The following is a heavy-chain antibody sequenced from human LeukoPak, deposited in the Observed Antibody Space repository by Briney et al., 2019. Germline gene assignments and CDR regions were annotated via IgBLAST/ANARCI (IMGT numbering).Heavy chain of an antibody. CDR1: GYSFTGYY. J-gene: IGHJ4*02. D-gene: IGHD5-18*01. Sequence: GALVKVSCKASGYSFTGYYMHWVRQAPGQGLEWMGWINFDTGGTNYAQKFQGRVTMTRDTSISTAYMELRSLRSDDTAVYYCARDGGYSYGGGGTGVFDYWGQGTLVTVSS. CDR2: INFDTGGT. CDR3: ARDGGYSYGGGGTGVFDY. V-gene: IGHV1-2*02.